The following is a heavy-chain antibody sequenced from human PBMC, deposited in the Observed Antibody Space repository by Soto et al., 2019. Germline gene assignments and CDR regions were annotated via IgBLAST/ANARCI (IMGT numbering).Heavy chain of an antibody. Sequence: PGGSLRLSCAASGFTVSSNYMSWVRQAPGKGLEWVSVIYSGGSTYYADSVKGRFTISRHNSKNTLYLQMNSLRAEDTAVYYWARVHPYYYSYMDVWGKGTTVTVPS. CDR3: ARVHPYYYSYMDV. CDR2: IYSGGST. CDR1: GFTVSSNY. J-gene: IGHJ6*03. V-gene: IGHV3-53*04.